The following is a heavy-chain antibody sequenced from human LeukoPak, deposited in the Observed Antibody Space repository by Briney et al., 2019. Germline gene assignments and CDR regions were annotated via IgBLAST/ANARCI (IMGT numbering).Heavy chain of an antibody. Sequence: PSETLSLTCTVSGGSISSYYWSWIRQPPGKGLEWIGYSYYSGSTNYNPSLKSRVTISVDTSKNQFSLKLSSVTAADTAVYYCAREGSYDILTGYYYYYMDVWGKGTTVTVSS. J-gene: IGHJ6*03. V-gene: IGHV4-59*01. D-gene: IGHD3-9*01. CDR2: SYYSGST. CDR1: GGSISSYY. CDR3: AREGSYDILTGYYYYYMDV.